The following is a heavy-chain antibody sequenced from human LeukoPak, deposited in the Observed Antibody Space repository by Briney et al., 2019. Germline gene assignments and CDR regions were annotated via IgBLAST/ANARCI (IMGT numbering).Heavy chain of an antibody. CDR2: IKQDGSEK. D-gene: IGHD2-2*01. CDR3: ARDTAYQLPTRFDP. V-gene: IGHV3-7*01. Sequence: PGGSLRLSCAASGFTFSSYWMSWVRQAPGKGLEWVANIKQDGSEKYYVDSVKGRFTISRDNAKNSLYLQMNSLRADDTAVYYCARDTAYQLPTRFDPWGQGTLVTVSS. CDR1: GFTFSSYW. J-gene: IGHJ5*02.